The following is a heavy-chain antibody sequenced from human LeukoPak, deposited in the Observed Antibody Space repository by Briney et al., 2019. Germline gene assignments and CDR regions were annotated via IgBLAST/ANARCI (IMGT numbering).Heavy chain of an antibody. V-gene: IGHV3-48*02. CDR2: ISSSGINT. CDR3: ARWESGNYLIFDY. CDR1: GFTFSSYS. Sequence: GGSLRLSCAASGFTFSSYSMNWVRQAPGKGLEWVSYISSSGINTYYADSVKGRFTISRDNAKNSVYLQMNSLRDEDTAVYYCARWESGNYLIFDYWGQGTLVTASS. J-gene: IGHJ4*02. D-gene: IGHD1-26*01.